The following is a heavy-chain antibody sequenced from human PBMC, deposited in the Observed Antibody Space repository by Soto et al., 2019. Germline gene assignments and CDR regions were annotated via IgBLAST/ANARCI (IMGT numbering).Heavy chain of an antibody. J-gene: IGHJ3*02. D-gene: IGHD3-10*01. CDR3: ARIPYYYGSGSYAFDI. CDR2: IYYSGST. CDR1: GGSISSGGYY. V-gene: IGHV4-31*03. Sequence: SETLSLTCTVSGGSISSGGYYWSWIRQHPGKGLEWIGYIYYSGSTYYNPSLKSRVTISVDTSKNQFSLKLSSVTAADTAVYYCARIPYYYGSGSYAFDIWGQGTMVTVSS.